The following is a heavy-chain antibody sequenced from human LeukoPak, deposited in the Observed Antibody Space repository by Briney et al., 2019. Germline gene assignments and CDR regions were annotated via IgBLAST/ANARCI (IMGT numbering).Heavy chain of an antibody. CDR2: IKHDGGEK. J-gene: IGHJ5*02. CDR1: GFTFGNYW. Sequence: PGGSLKLSCEASGFTFGNYWMTWVRQAPGKGLEWVANIKHDGGEKYYVDSVKGRFTISRDNAKNSLYLQMNSLRAEDTAVYYCARQPLFPHRFDPWGQGTLVTVSS. V-gene: IGHV3-7*04. CDR3: ARQPLFPHRFDP.